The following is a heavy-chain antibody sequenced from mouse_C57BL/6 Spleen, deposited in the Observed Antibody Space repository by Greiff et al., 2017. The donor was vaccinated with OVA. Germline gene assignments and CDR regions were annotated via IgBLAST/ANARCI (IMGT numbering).Heavy chain of an antibody. CDR2: INPNNGGT. CDR3: ARPYYFDY. CDR1: GYTFTDYY. J-gene: IGHJ2*01. V-gene: IGHV1-26*01. Sequence: EVQLQQSGAELVKPGASVKISCKASGYTFTDYYMNWVKQSHGKSLEWIGDINPNNGGTSYNQKFKGKATLTVDKSSSTAYMELRSLTSEDSAVYYCARPYYFDYWGQGTTLTVSS.